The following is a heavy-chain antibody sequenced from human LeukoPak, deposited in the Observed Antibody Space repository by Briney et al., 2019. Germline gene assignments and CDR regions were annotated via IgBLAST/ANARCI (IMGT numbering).Heavy chain of an antibody. CDR3: ARDPNGDYIGAFDM. V-gene: IGHV3-23*01. CDR2: ISGSGGST. D-gene: IGHD4-17*01. Sequence: PGGSLRLSCAASGFTFSSYAVSWVRQAPGKGLEWVSDISGSGGSTHYADSVKGRFRISRDNSKDTLFLQMNSLRAEDTAVYYCARDPNGDYIGAFDMWGPGTMVTVSS. J-gene: IGHJ3*02. CDR1: GFTFSSYA.